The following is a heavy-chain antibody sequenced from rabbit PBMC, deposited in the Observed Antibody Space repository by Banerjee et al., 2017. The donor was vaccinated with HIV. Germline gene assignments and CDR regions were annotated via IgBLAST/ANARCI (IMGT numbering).Heavy chain of an antibody. V-gene: IGHV1S7*01. D-gene: IGHD3-1*01. CDR3: ARDVDSWVPFNL. CDR1: GIDFSSYG. Sequence: QVVESGGGLVTLGGSLKLSCKASGIDFSSYGISWVRQAPGKGLEWIAYIYAGSSGRTYYASWVNGRFTVSSDNAQNTVDLQMTSLTAADTATYFCARDVDSWVPFNLWGQGTLVTVS. J-gene: IGHJ4*01. CDR2: IYAGSSGRT.